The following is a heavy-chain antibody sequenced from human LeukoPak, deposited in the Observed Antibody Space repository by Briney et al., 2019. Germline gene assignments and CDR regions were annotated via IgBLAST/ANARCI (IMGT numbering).Heavy chain of an antibody. CDR3: ARAIVQPTRRFDP. CDR2: VRNKANSYTT. D-gene: IGHD1-26*01. V-gene: IGHV3-72*01. Sequence: GGSLRLSCAASGFTFSDYYIDWVRQAPGKGLEWVGRVRNKANSYTTEYAASVKGRFTISRDDSKNSLYLQMNSLKTEDTAVYFCARAIVQPTRRFDPWGQGTLVTVSS. CDR1: GFTFSDYY. J-gene: IGHJ5*02.